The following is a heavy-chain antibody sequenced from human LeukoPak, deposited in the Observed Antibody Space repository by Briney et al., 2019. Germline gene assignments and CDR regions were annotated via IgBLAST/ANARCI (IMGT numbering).Heavy chain of an antibody. Sequence: GGSLRLSCAASGFTFSSRAMSWVRQAPGKGLEWVSHISPSATTIYYAYSVKGRFTISRDNAKNSLYLQMNSLRAEDTAVYYCAREYSSSSGRSFDYWGQGTLVTVSS. CDR2: ISPSATTI. CDR1: GFTFSSRA. CDR3: AREYSSSSGRSFDY. V-gene: IGHV3-48*01. J-gene: IGHJ4*02. D-gene: IGHD6-6*01.